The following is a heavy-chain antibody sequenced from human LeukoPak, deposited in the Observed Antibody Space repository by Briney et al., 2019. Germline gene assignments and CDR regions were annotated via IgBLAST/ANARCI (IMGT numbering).Heavy chain of an antibody. D-gene: IGHD3-3*01. CDR2: IYYSGST. V-gene: IGHV4-59*08. J-gene: IGHJ5*02. Sequence: SETLSLTCTVSGGSISSYYWSWFRQPPGKGLEGFGYIYYSGSTNYNPSLKSRVTISVDTSKNQFSLKLSSVTAADTAVYYCARLYYDYSCRGCWFDPWGQGTLVTVSS. CDR3: ARLYYDYSCRGCWFDP. CDR1: GGSISSYY.